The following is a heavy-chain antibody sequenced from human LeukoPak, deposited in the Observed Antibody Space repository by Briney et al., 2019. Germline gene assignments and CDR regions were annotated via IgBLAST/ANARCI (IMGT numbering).Heavy chain of an antibody. CDR2: SSSCGTTK. CDR3: ARYSIGGAYSSRDG. J-gene: IGHJ4*02. CDR1: GLIFSDYE. D-gene: IGHD3-22*01. Sequence: GGPLSLSCGASGLIFSDYEMNWLRPAPGKGVEGVSYSSSCGTTKQYADFVKGRITMTRDNAKSLLFLQMYSLRAEDTAIYYCARYSIGGAYSSRDGCGQGTLVSASS. V-gene: IGHV3-48*03.